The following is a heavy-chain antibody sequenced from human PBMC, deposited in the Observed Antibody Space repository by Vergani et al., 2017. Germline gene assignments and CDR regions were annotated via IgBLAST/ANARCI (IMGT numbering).Heavy chain of an antibody. J-gene: IGHJ5*01. Sequence: QLQLQESGPGLVKPSATLSLTCSVSGASIRSSNYYWGWIRQPPGKGLEWIASIYYSGSTYCNPSLKSRVTISVDTSKNQFSLKLSSVTAAGTAVYFCAEHSTVGSLVKFGWIDSWAQGILGTVSS. CDR3: AEHSTVGSLVKFGWIDS. V-gene: IGHV4-39*01. D-gene: IGHD6-13*01. CDR1: GASIRSSNYY. CDR2: IYYSGST.